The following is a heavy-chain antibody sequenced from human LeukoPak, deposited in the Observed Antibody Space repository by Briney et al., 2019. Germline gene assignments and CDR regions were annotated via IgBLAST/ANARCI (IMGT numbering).Heavy chain of an antibody. V-gene: IGHV4-59*01. CDR2: IYYSGST. D-gene: IGHD2-21*02. CDR3: ARSFCGGGCYHLYYFDY. Sequence: SETLSLTCTVSGGSISSYYWSWIRQPPGKGLEWIGYIYYSGSTNYNPSLKSRVTISVDTSKNQFSLKLSSVTAADTAVYYCARSFCGGGCYHLYYFDYWGQGTLVTVSS. J-gene: IGHJ4*02. CDR1: GGSISSYY.